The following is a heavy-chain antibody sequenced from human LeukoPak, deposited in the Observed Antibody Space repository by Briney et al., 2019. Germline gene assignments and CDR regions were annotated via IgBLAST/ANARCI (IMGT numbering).Heavy chain of an antibody. CDR1: GFTFSSYA. CDR3: ARTGYCSGGSCIDY. V-gene: IGHV3-21*01. CDR2: ISSSSSYI. Sequence: PGGSLRLSCAASGFTFSSYAMSWVRQAPGKGLEWVSSISSSSSYIYYADSVKGRFTISRDNAKNSLYLQMNSLRAEDTAVYYCARTGYCSGGSCIDYWGQGTLVTVSS. D-gene: IGHD2-15*01. J-gene: IGHJ4*02.